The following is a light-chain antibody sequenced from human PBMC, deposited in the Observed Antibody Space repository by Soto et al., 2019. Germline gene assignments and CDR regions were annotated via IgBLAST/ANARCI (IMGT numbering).Light chain of an antibody. J-gene: IGKJ1*01. Sequence: AIQMTQSPSSLSASVGDRVTITSRASQAIRNDLDWYQQKPGKAPKLLIYGASSLQSGVPSRFSGSGSGTDFTLTISSLQPEDFATYYCLQDYTYPRTFGQGTRVEIK. CDR3: LQDYTYPRT. CDR2: GAS. V-gene: IGKV1-6*01. CDR1: QAIRND.